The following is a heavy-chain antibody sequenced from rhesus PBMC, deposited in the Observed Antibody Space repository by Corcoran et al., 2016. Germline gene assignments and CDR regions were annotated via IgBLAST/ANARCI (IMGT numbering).Heavy chain of an antibody. CDR2: IGGSSGNP. CDR3: ARGRKYCTGSGCYNRFDV. V-gene: IGHV4-127*01. Sequence: QVQLQESGPGLVKPSETLSLTCAVSGYSISSGYGWSWIRQPPGKGLEWIGYIGGSSGNPNYNPSLKSRVTISKDTSKNQFSLKLSSVTAADTAVYYCARGRKYCTGSGCYNRFDVGGPGVLVTVSS. J-gene: IGHJ5-1*01. D-gene: IGHD2-21*01. CDR1: GYSISSGYG.